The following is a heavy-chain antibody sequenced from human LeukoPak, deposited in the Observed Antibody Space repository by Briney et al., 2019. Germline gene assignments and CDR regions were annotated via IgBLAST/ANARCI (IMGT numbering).Heavy chain of an antibody. D-gene: IGHD2-8*02. J-gene: IGHJ4*02. CDR1: GYIFTGYN. Sequence: GASVKVSCKASGYIFTGYNIQWLRQAPGQGLEWMGWIDPKNGVTTYGQKFQGRVTVTRDTSISTAYMELSRLTFDDTALYYCGRDVTGGGLVYIDYWGLGTLVTVSS. CDR2: IDPKNGVT. CDR3: GRDVTGGGLVYIDY. V-gene: IGHV1-2*02.